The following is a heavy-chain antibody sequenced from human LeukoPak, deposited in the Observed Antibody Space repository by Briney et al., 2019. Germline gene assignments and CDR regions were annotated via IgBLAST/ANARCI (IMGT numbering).Heavy chain of an antibody. CDR3: ARDTWNDVFDY. J-gene: IGHJ4*02. CDR2: IYSGGST. D-gene: IGHD1-1*01. Sequence: GGSLRLSCAASGFTVGSNYMSWVRQAPGKGLEWVSVIYSGGSTYYADSVKGRFTISRDNSKNTLYLQMNSLRAEDTAVYYCARDTWNDVFDYWGQGTLVTVSS. CDR1: GFTVGSNY. V-gene: IGHV3-66*01.